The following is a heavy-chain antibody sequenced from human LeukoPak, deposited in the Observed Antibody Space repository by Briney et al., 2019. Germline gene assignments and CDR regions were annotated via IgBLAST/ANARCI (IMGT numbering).Heavy chain of an antibody. CDR3: GRVGGRSKAAKGDAFDI. J-gene: IGHJ3*02. CDR2: ISSGSTYM. V-gene: IGHV3-21*01. CDR1: GFTFSSYS. Sequence: GGSLRLSCAASGFTFSSYSMNRVRQAPGKGLEWVSSISSGSTYMYYADSVKGRFTISRDNAQNSMYLQMNSLRAEDTAVYYCGRVGGRSKAAKGDAFDIWGQGTMVVVSS. D-gene: IGHD6-6*01.